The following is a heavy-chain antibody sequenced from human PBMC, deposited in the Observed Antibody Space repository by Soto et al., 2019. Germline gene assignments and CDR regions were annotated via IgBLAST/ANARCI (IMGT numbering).Heavy chain of an antibody. V-gene: IGHV4-61*01. CDR3: ARVPGP. CDR2: IFYTGST. J-gene: IGHJ5*02. CDR1: GASVTSGTNY. Sequence: PSETLSLTCTVSGASVTSGTNYWGWIRQPPGKGLEWIGYIFYTGSTNYNPSFKSRVTISIDTSKNQFSLKLSSVTAADTAVYYCARVPGPWGQGTLVTVSS.